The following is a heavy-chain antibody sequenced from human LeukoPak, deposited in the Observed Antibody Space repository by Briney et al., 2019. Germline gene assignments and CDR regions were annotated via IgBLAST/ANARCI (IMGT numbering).Heavy chain of an antibody. D-gene: IGHD6-19*01. Sequence: ASVKVSCKASGYTFTGYYMHWVRQAPGQGLEWMGRINPNSGGTNYAQKFQGRVTMTRDTSISTAYMELSGLRSDDTAVYYCARDPNNSSGWFVDYWGQGTLVTVSS. CDR2: INPNSGGT. CDR1: GYTFTGYY. CDR3: ARDPNNSSGWFVDY. V-gene: IGHV1-2*06. J-gene: IGHJ4*02.